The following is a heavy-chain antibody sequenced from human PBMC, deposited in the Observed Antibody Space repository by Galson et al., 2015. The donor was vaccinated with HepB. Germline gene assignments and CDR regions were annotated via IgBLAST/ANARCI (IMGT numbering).Heavy chain of an antibody. Sequence: SLRLSCAASGFTFSDYYMNWIRQAPGKGLEWVSYISSSSYYTYYADSVKGRFTISRDNAKNSLYLQMNSLRAEDTAVYYCARDLSVDFYLYYNGMDVWGQGTTVTVSS. CDR2: ISSSSYYT. CDR1: GFTFSDYY. J-gene: IGHJ6*02. CDR3: ARDLSVDFYLYYNGMDV. V-gene: IGHV3-11*06. D-gene: IGHD3/OR15-3a*01.